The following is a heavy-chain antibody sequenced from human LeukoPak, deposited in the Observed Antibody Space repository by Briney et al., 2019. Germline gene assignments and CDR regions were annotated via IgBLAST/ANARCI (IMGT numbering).Heavy chain of an antibody. CDR2: MYYRGNT. CDR3: ARLYGNYQNYFDY. Sequence: SETLSLTCTVSGGSISTINYYWGWIRQPPGKGLEWVGHMYYRGNTFYNPSLKSRVTISVDTSKNQFSLKLRSVTAADTAVYYCARLYGNYQNYFDYWGQGTLVTVSS. V-gene: IGHV4-39*07. CDR1: GGSISTINYY. J-gene: IGHJ4*02. D-gene: IGHD1-7*01.